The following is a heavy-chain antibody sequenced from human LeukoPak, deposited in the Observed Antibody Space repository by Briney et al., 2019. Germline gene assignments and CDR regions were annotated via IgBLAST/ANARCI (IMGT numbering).Heavy chain of an antibody. Sequence: ASVKVSCKASGGTFSSYAISWVRLAPGQGLEWMGGIIPIFGTANYAQKFQGRVTNTTDESTSTAYMELSSLRSEDTAVYYCARSIYDSSGPLDYWGQGTLVTVSS. CDR1: GGTFSSYA. J-gene: IGHJ4*02. D-gene: IGHD3-22*01. V-gene: IGHV1-69*05. CDR3: ARSIYDSSGPLDY. CDR2: IIPIFGTA.